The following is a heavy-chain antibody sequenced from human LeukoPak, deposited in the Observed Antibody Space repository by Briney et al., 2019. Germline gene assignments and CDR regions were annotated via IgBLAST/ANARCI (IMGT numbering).Heavy chain of an antibody. CDR1: GGTFSSYA. D-gene: IGHD3-22*01. CDR3: AGLGDSSGYNDAFDI. CDR2: ITPYNANT. Sequence: GASVKVSCKASGGTFSSYAISWVRQAPGQRPEYVGWITPYNANTNLAQKFQGRVTMTADTSTSTVYMELRSLRPDDTAVYYCAGLGDSSGYNDAFDIWGQGTMVTVSS. V-gene: IGHV1-18*01. J-gene: IGHJ3*02.